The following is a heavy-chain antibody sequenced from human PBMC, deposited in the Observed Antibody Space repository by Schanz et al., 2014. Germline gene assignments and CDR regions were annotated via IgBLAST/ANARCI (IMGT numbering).Heavy chain of an antibody. Sequence: EVQLVESGGDLVQPGGSLRLSCAASGFTFTNYAMSWVRQAPGKGLEWVSLISDSGDTAYYADSVKGRFTISRDNFKGALYLQMSSLRAEDTAVYHCVSSGSYSSYAFWGQGTLVTVSS. CDR3: VSSGSYSSYAF. V-gene: IGHV3-23*04. CDR1: GFTFTNYA. J-gene: IGHJ4*02. CDR2: ISDSGDTA. D-gene: IGHD3-10*01.